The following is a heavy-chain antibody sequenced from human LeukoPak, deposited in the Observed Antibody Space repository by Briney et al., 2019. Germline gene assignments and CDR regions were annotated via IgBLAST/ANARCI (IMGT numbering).Heavy chain of an antibody. CDR3: ARDIGSRWPSAFDI. D-gene: IGHD1-26*01. V-gene: IGHV3-21*01. CDR2: ISSSSSYI. J-gene: IGHJ3*02. Sequence: GGSLRLSCAASGFTFSSYGMNWVRQAPGKGLEWVSSISSSSSYIYYADSVKGRFTISRDNAKNSLYLQMNSLRAEDTAVYYCARDIGSRWPSAFDIWGQGTMVTVSS. CDR1: GFTFSSYG.